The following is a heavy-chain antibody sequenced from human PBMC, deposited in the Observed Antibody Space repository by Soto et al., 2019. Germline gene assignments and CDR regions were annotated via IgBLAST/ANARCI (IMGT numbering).Heavy chain of an antibody. CDR3: ARWRAKERLYYYYYMDV. J-gene: IGHJ6*03. CDR1: GYTFTSYG. V-gene: IGHV1-18*01. Sequence: ASVKVSCKASGYTFTSYGISWVRQAPGQGLEWMGWISAYNGNTNYAQKLQGRVTMTTDTSTSTAYMELRSLRSDDTAVYYCARWRAKERLYYYYYMDVWGKGTTVTVSS. CDR2: ISAYNGNT. D-gene: IGHD2-21*02.